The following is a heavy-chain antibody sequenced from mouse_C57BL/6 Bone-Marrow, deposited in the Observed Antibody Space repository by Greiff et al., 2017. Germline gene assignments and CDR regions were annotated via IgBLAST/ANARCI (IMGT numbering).Heavy chain of an antibody. CDR2: ISYSGST. Sequence: DVHLVESGPGLVKPSQSLSLTCTVTGYSITSDYAWNWIRQFPGNKLEWMGYISYSGSTSYNPSLKSRISITRDTSKIQFFLQLNSVTTEDTATYYCAGWGYGSSYYFDYWGQGTTLTVSS. D-gene: IGHD1-1*01. V-gene: IGHV3-2*02. CDR1: GYSITSDYA. J-gene: IGHJ2*01. CDR3: AGWGYGSSYYFDY.